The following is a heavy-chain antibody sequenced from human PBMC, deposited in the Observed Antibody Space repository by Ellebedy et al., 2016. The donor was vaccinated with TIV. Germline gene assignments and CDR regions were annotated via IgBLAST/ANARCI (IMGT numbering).Heavy chain of an antibody. V-gene: IGHV4-59*01. CDR1: GGSISSYY. J-gene: IGHJ6*02. D-gene: IGHD3-10*01. Sequence: MPSETLSLTCTVSGGSISSYYWSWIRQPPGKGLEWIGYIYYSGSTNYNPSLKSRVTISVDTSKNQFSLKLSPVTAADTAVYYCARDRRELPLYYYGMDVWGQGTTVTVSS. CDR2: IYYSGST. CDR3: ARDRRELPLYYYGMDV.